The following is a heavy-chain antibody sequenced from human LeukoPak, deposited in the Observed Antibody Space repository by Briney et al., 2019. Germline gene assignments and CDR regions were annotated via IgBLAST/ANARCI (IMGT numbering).Heavy chain of an antibody. Sequence: GGSLGLSCVASGFTFSSFWMSWVRQAPGKGLEFVANIDQDGSVRNYVDSVKGRFIISRDNAKNSLYLQMDSLRAEDTAVYFCARDPGSSSFDYWGLGTPVTVSS. D-gene: IGHD6-13*01. CDR1: GFTFSSFW. CDR3: ARDPGSSSFDY. J-gene: IGHJ4*02. V-gene: IGHV3-7*01. CDR2: IDQDGSVR.